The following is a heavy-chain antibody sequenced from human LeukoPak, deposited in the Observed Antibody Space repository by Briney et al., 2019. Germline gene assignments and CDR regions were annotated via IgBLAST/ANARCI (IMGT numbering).Heavy chain of an antibody. J-gene: IGHJ3*02. D-gene: IGHD4-17*01. CDR2: FDPEDGET. Sequence: GASVKVSCKVSGYTITELSMHWVRQAPGKGLEWMGGFDPEDGETIYAQKFQGRVTMTEDTSTDTAYMELSSLRSEDTAVYYCATATPVTTFAFDIWGQGTMVTVSS. CDR1: GYTITELS. CDR3: ATATPVTTFAFDI. V-gene: IGHV1-24*01.